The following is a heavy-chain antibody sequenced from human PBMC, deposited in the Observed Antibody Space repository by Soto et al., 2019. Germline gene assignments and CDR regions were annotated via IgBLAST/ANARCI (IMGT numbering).Heavy chain of an antibody. CDR2: IYYSGST. D-gene: IGHD3-3*01. CDR1: GGSISSGDYY. Sequence: QVQLQESGPGLVKPSQTLSLTCTVSGGSISSGDYYWSWIRQHPGKGLEWIGYIYYSGSTYYNPSRKSRVTLAVDTSTSQFSLKLSSVTAADTAVYYCARWWSGSRQGFDPWGQGTLVTVSS. V-gene: IGHV4-31*03. J-gene: IGHJ5*02. CDR3: ARWWSGSRQGFDP.